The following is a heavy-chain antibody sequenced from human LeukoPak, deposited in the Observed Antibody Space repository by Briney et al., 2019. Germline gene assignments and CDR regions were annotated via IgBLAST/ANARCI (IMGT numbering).Heavy chain of an antibody. J-gene: IGHJ4*02. CDR1: GGSISSYY. D-gene: IGHD3-10*01. CDR2: IYTSGST. Sequence: SETLSLTCTVSGGSISSYYWSWIRQPAGKGLEWIGRIYTSGSTNYNPSLKSRVTMSVDTSKNQFSLKLSPVTAADTAVYYCARNKFFGSPFDYWGQGTLVTVSS. CDR3: ARNKFFGSPFDY. V-gene: IGHV4-4*07.